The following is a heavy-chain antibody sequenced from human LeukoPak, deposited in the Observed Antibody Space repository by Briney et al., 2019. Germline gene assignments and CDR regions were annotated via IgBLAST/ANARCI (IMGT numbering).Heavy chain of an antibody. J-gene: IGHJ4*02. CDR3: AKRPSDYGDYVSYFDY. D-gene: IGHD4-17*01. V-gene: IGHV3-30*18. CDR1: GFSFISYG. Sequence: GGSLRLSCAASGFSFISYGKHWVRQAPGKGLEWVGVISDDGRRKDYADSVKGRFTISRDNSKDTLYLQMNSLRAEDTAVYYCAKRPSDYGDYVSYFDYWGQGTLVTVSS. CDR2: ISDDGRRK.